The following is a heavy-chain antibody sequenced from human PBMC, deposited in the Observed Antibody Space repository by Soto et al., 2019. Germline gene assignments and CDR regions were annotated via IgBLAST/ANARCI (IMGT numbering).Heavy chain of an antibody. J-gene: IGHJ5*02. CDR3: ARGVGSGSYYNQYNWFDP. Sequence: ASVKVSCKASGGTFGSYGISCVRQAPGQGLEWMGWISAYNGNTNHAQKLQGRVTMTTDTSTSTAYMELRSLRSDDTAVYYCARGVGSGSYYNQYNWFDPWGQGTLVTVSS. CDR1: GGTFGSYG. V-gene: IGHV1-18*01. CDR2: ISAYNGNT. D-gene: IGHD3-10*01.